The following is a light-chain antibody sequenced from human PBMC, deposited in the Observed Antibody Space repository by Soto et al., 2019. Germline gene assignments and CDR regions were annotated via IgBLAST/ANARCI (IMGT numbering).Light chain of an antibody. CDR2: GHS. J-gene: IGLJ1*01. Sequence: QSVLTQPPSVSGAPGQRVTISCTGGTSNIGAGYDVHWYQHLPGTAPKLLIFGHSNRPAGVPDRFSGSKSGTSASLAISGLQADYEGDYYCQSYDSSLSGAFVFGSGTKLTVL. V-gene: IGLV1-40*01. CDR1: TSNIGAGYD. CDR3: QSYDSSLSGAFV.